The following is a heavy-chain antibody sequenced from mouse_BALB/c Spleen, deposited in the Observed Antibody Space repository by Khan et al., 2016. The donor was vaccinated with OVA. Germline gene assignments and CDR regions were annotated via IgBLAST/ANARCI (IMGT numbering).Heavy chain of an antibody. D-gene: IGHD3-2*02. J-gene: IGHJ3*01. CDR3: SRSGYGFGAY. V-gene: IGHV1-54*03. CDR2: INPGSGDI. Sequence: QVQLKESGAELVRPGTSVKVSCKASGYAFTDYLIEWLKQRPGQGLEWIGVINPGSGDITYNEKFKDKATLTADKSSSTAYMQLTSLTSDDSAVYFCSRSGYGFGAYWGQGTLVTVSA. CDR1: GYAFTDYL.